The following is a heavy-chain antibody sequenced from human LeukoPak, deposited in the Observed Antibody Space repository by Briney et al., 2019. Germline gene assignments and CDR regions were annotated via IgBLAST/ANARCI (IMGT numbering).Heavy chain of an antibody. CDR3: LLREYTATLGMDV. J-gene: IGHJ6*02. CDR2: INTNTGNP. CDR1: GYTFTSYA. V-gene: IGHV7-4-1*02. D-gene: IGHD5-18*01. Sequence: ASVKVSCKASGYTFTSYAMNWGRQAPGQGLEWMGWINTNTGNPTYAQGFTGRFVFSLDTSVSTAYLQISSLKAEDTAVYYCLLREYTATLGMDVWGQGTTVTVSS.